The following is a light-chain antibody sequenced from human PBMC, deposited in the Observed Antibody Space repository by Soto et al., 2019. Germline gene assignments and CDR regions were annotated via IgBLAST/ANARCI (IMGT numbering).Light chain of an antibody. Sequence: EIVLTQSPGTLSLSPGERATFSCRTSQTVNTEFLAWYQQKPGLAPRLLIHGTSNRATGIPDRFSGSGSGTDFTLTISALEPEDFAVYYCQRYGSSPLYAFGQGTKLEL. CDR1: QTVNTEF. CDR2: GTS. CDR3: QRYGSSPLYA. J-gene: IGKJ2*01. V-gene: IGKV3-20*01.